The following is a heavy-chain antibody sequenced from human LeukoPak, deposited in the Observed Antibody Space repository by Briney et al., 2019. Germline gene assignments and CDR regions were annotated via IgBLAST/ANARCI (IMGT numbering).Heavy chain of an antibody. Sequence: SETLSLTCTVSGDSISTYYWSWIRQPPGKGLEWIGYIDYSGSTNYNPSLKSRVTISGDTSKKQFSLTVSSVTAADTAVYYCARGLAARLLYFDYWGQGTLVIVSS. CDR2: IDYSGST. CDR1: GDSISTYY. J-gene: IGHJ4*02. D-gene: IGHD6-6*01. V-gene: IGHV4-59*01. CDR3: ARGLAARLLYFDY.